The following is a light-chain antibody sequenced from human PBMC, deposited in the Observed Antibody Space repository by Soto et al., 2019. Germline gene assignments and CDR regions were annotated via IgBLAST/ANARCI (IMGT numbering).Light chain of an antibody. CDR3: QQYMSSVT. V-gene: IGKV3-20*01. CDR1: QSVDTTF. Sequence: EIVLPQSPGSLSLSPGQRATLSCRASQSVDTTFFAWYQKKPGQAPRLLIYGASKRVTGIPDRFSGSGSGTDFTLIISRLEPEDFAVYYCQQYMSSVTFGQGTKVEIK. J-gene: IGKJ1*01. CDR2: GAS.